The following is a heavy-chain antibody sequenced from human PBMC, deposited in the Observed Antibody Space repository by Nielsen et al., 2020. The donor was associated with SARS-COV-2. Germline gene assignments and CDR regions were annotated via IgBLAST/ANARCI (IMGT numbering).Heavy chain of an antibody. V-gene: IGHV3-20*04. D-gene: IGHD5-12*01. CDR2: INWNSGSI. CDR3: GTGGSGYDFFDY. Sequence: GESLKISCAASGFTFDDYGMSWVRQAPGRGLEWVSGINWNSGSIGYADSVKGRFTISRDNAKNSLYLQMNSLRAEDTALYYCGTGGSGYDFFDYWGQGTLVTVSS. CDR1: GFTFDDYG. J-gene: IGHJ4*02.